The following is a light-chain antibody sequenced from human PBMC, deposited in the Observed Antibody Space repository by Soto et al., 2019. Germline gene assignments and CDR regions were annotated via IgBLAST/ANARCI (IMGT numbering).Light chain of an antibody. V-gene: IGKV1-39*01. CDR3: QQRYSTPLT. J-gene: IGKJ4*01. CDR1: QSISSY. CDR2: AAS. Sequence: DIQMTQSPSSLSASVGDRVTITCRASQSISSYLNWYQQKPGTAPKLLIDAASSLQSGVPSRFRGSRYGTDFVLTIGSLQPEDFATYYCQQRYSTPLTFGGGTKVEIK.